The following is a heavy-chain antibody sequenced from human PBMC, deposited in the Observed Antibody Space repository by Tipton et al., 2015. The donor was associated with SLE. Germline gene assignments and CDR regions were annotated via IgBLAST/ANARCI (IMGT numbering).Heavy chain of an antibody. CDR1: GGSISGGDYF. J-gene: IGHJ4*02. V-gene: IGHV4-30-4*01. D-gene: IGHD3-22*01. Sequence: TLSLTCTVSGGSISGGDYFWHWIRQTPGKGLEWIGYIYYSGSTYYNPSLKNRVTISVDTSQNQFSLKLTSVTAADTAVYYCARAPRDYFDTRHFDYWGQGTLVTISS. CDR3: ARAPRDYFDTRHFDY. CDR2: IYYSGST.